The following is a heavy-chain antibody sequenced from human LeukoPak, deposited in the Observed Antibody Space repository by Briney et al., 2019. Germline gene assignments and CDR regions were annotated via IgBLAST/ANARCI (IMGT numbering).Heavy chain of an antibody. CDR3: ARDLGSDSSGYLNDAFDI. CDR2: ISYIGST. J-gene: IGHJ3*02. CDR1: GGSISTKY. D-gene: IGHD3-22*01. Sequence: SETLSLTGTVSGGSISTKYWSWIRQPPGKGLEWIGYISYIGSTNYNPSLKSRVTISVDTSKNQLSLKLSSATAADSAVYYCARDLGSDSSGYLNDAFDIWGQGTMVTVSS. V-gene: IGHV4-59*01.